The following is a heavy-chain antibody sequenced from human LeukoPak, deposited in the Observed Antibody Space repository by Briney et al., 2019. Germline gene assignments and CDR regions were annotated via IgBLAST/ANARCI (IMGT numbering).Heavy chain of an antibody. J-gene: IGHJ4*02. Sequence: ASVKVSCKVSGYTLTELSMHWVRQAPGKGLEWMGGFDPEDGETIYAQKFQGRVTMTEDTSTDTAYMELSSLRSEDTAVYYCAKDIAGYYGSSYFDYWGQGTLVTVSS. CDR3: AKDIAGYYGSSYFDY. CDR2: FDPEDGET. CDR1: GYTLTELS. D-gene: IGHD3-10*01. V-gene: IGHV1-24*01.